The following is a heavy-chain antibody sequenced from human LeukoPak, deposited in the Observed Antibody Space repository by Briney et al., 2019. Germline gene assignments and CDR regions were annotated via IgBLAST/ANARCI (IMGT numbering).Heavy chain of an antibody. J-gene: IGHJ4*02. Sequence: GGSLRLSCAASGFTFSSYSMNWVRQAPGKGLEWVSYISSSSSTIYYADSVKGRFTISRDNAKNSLYLQMNSLRAEDTAVYYCARDGPLEEEAITDFWGQGTLVTVSS. CDR3: ARDGPLEEEAITDF. CDR1: GFTFSSYS. D-gene: IGHD1-14*01. V-gene: IGHV3-48*01. CDR2: ISSSSSTI.